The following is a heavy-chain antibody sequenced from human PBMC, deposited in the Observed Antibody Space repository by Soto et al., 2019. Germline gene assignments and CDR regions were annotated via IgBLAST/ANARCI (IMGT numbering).Heavy chain of an antibody. Sequence: RGSLRLSCAASGFTFSSYGMHWVRQAPGKGLEWVAVISYDGSNKYYADSVKGRFTISRDNSKNTLYLQMNSLRAEDTAVYYCAKDPYYYDSSGYVDYWGQGTLVTVSS. CDR1: GFTFSSYG. J-gene: IGHJ4*02. D-gene: IGHD3-22*01. CDR2: ISYDGSNK. CDR3: AKDPYYYDSSGYVDY. V-gene: IGHV3-30*18.